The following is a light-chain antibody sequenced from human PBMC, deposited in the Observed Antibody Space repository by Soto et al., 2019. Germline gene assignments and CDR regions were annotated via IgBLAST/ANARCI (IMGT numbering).Light chain of an antibody. V-gene: IGKV2-28*01. CDR3: IQALQTPQT. Sequence: DIVITQSPLSLPVTPGEPASISCRSSQSLLHSNGYNYLDWYLQKPGQSPQLLIYLGSNRASGVPDRFSGSGSGTDFTLKISRVEAEDVGVYYCIQALQTPQTFGQGTKVDIK. CDR1: QSLLHSNGYNY. J-gene: IGKJ1*01. CDR2: LGS.